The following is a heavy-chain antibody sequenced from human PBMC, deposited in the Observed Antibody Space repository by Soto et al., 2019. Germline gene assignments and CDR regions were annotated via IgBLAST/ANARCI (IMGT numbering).Heavy chain of an antibody. CDR2: INGGNGNT. CDR3: ATAIADDAFDI. CDR1: GYTFTSYA. D-gene: IGHD2-2*01. J-gene: IGHJ3*02. V-gene: IGHV1-3*01. Sequence: EASVKVSCKASGYTFTSYAMHWVRQAPGQRLEWMGWINGGNGNTKYSQKLQGRVTITRDTSATTAYMELSSLRSEDTAVYYCATAIADDAFDIWGRGTMVTVPS.